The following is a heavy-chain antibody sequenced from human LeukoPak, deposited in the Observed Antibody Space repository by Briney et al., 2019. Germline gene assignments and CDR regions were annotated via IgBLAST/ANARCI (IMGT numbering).Heavy chain of an antibody. D-gene: IGHD3-10*01. CDR3: ARLRKWFGESWGEVDY. J-gene: IGHJ4*02. CDR2: IYYSGST. V-gene: IGHV4-59*08. CDR1: GGSISSYY. Sequence: SETLSLTCTVSGGSISSYYWSWIRQPPGKGLEWIGYIYYSGSTNYNPSLKSRVTISVDTSKNQFSLKLSSVTAADTAVYYCARLRKWFGESWGEVDYRGQGTLVTVSS.